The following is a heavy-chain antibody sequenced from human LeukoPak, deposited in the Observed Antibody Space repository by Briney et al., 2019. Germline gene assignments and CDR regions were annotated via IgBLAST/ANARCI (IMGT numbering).Heavy chain of an antibody. Sequence: KPSETLSLTCAVYGGSFSGYYWSWIRQPPGEGLEWIGEINHSGSTNYNPSLKSRVTISVDTSKNQFSLKLSSVTAADTAEYYCARGRFGLRFLEWLLKFDPWGQGTLVTVSS. J-gene: IGHJ5*02. CDR2: INHSGST. CDR3: ARGRFGLRFLEWLLKFDP. D-gene: IGHD3-3*01. CDR1: GGSFSGYY. V-gene: IGHV4-34*01.